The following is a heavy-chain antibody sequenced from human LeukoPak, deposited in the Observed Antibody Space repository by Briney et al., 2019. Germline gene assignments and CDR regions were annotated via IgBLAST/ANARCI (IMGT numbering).Heavy chain of an antibody. V-gene: IGHV1-18*01. D-gene: IGHD4-17*01. CDR1: GYTFTNYG. CDR3: ARGGTIYGDYLGGDY. Sequence: ASVKVSCKASGYTFTNYGISWVRQPPGQGLEWMGWIRAYNGHTKFAQKFQGRVTMTTDTSTSTAYLDLRNLTSDDTAIYFCARGGTIYGDYLGGDYWGQGTLVTVSS. CDR2: IRAYNGHT. J-gene: IGHJ4*02.